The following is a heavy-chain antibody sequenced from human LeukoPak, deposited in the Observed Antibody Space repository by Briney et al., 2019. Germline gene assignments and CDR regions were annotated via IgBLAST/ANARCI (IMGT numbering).Heavy chain of an antibody. D-gene: IGHD3-22*01. CDR1: GFTFSSHW. Sequence: GGSLRLSCAASGFTFSSHWMHWVRQAPGKRLVWVSRLNTDGSSTVYADSVKGRFTISRDNAKNTLYLQMNSLRAEDTAVYYCARGYYDSNDSNRSNWFEPWGQGTLVTVSS. CDR2: LNTDGSST. V-gene: IGHV3-74*01. J-gene: IGHJ5*02. CDR3: ARGYYDSNDSNRSNWFEP.